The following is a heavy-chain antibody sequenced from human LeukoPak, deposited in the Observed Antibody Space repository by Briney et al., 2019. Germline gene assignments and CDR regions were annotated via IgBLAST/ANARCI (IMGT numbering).Heavy chain of an antibody. CDR2: MNPNSGNT. Sequence: ASVKVSCKASGYTFTSYDINWVRQATGQGLEWMGWMNPNSGNTGYAQKFQGRVTMTRNTSISTAYMELSSLRSEDTAVYYCARAYGSGSYYSERFDYWGQGTLVTVSS. J-gene: IGHJ4*02. V-gene: IGHV1-8*01. D-gene: IGHD3-10*01. CDR3: ARAYGSGSYYSERFDY. CDR1: GYTFTSYD.